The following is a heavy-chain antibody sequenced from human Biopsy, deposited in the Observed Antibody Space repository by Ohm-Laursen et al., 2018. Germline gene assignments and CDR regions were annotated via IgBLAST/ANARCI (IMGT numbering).Heavy chain of an antibody. CDR1: EFTFSRYA. CDR3: ALAAAQTVTHFDY. D-gene: IGHD4-17*01. V-gene: IGHV3-23*01. J-gene: IGHJ4*02. Sequence: SLRLSCAASEFTFSRYAMSWVRQAPGKGLDWVSDINDSGDSVHYSDSVKGRFTISRDNSKNTLFLQMNSLRADDTAVYYCALAAAQTVTHFDYWGQGTLVTVSS. CDR2: INDSGDSV.